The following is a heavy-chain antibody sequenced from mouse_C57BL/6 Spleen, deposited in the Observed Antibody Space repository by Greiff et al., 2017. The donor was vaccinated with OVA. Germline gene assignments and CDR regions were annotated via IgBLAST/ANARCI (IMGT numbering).Heavy chain of an antibody. V-gene: IGHV5-9-1*02. CDR1: GFTFSSYA. CDR2: ISSGGDYI. CDR3: TRALPHYFDY. D-gene: IGHD1-2*01. Sequence: DVKLQESGEGLVKPGGSLKLSCAASGFTFSSYAMSWVRQTPEKRLEWVAYISSGGDYIYYADTVKGRFTISRDNARNTLYLQMSSLKSEDTAMYYCTRALPHYFDYWGQGTTLTVSS. J-gene: IGHJ2*01.